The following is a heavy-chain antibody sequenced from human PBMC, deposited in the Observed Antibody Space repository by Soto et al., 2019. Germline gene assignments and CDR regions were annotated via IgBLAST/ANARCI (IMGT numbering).Heavy chain of an antibody. CDR2: IYPGDSDT. CDR3: ARRPLMAPVTSSYYYYGMDV. J-gene: IGHJ6*02. V-gene: IGHV5-51*01. Sequence: LGESLKISCKGSGYSFTSYWIGWVRQMPGKGLEWMGIIYPGDSDTRYSPSFQGQVTISADKSISTAYLQWSSLKASDTAMYYCARRPLMAPVTSSYYYYGMDVWGQVTTVTVSS. CDR1: GYSFTSYW. D-gene: IGHD4-17*01.